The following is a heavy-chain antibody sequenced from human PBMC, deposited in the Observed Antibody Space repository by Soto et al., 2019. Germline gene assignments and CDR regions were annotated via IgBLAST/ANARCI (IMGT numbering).Heavy chain of an antibody. J-gene: IGHJ5*02. D-gene: IGHD2-2*01. CDR3: ARDCSSTSCYAYP. V-gene: IGHV1-69*08. CDR1: GGTFSIYT. Sequence: QVQLVQSGAEVKKPGSSVKVSCKASGGTFSIYTISWVRQAPGQGLEWMGRIIPILGIANYAQKFQGRVTITADKSTSTAYMELSSLRSEDTAVYYCARDCSSTSCYAYPWGQGTLVTVSS. CDR2: IIPILGIA.